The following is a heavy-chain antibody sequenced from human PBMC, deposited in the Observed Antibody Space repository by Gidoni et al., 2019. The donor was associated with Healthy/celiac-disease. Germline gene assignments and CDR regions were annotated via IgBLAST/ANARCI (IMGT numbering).Heavy chain of an antibody. D-gene: IGHD6-6*01. CDR3: AKASEGSSYPYYYYYYYMAV. V-gene: IGHV3-23*01. CDR2: ISGSAAST. J-gene: IGHJ6*03. Sequence: EVQLLESGGGLVQPGGSLRLSCAASGFTLTSSGMSWVRQAPGKGLEWVSAISGSAASTYYADSVQGRFTISRDNSKNTLYLQMNSLRAEDTAVYYCAKASEGSSYPYYYYYYYMAVWGKGTTVTVSS. CDR1: GFTLTSSG.